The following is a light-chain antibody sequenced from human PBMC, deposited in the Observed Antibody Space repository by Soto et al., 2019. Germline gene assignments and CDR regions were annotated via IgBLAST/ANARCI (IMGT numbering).Light chain of an antibody. CDR3: SSYASSNNLV. CDR1: SSDVGGYNY. Sequence: QSVLTQPPSASGSPGQSVTIYCTGTSSDVGGYNYVSWYQQHPGKAPKLMIYEVSKRPSGVPDRFSGSKSGNTASLTVSGLQAEDEADYYCSSYASSNNLVFGGGTKLTVL. J-gene: IGLJ2*01. V-gene: IGLV2-8*01. CDR2: EVS.